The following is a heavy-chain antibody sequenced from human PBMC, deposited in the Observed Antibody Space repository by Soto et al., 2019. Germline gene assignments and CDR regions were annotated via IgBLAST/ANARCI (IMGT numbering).Heavy chain of an antibody. D-gene: IGHD2-21*01. V-gene: IGHV4-30-4*01. CDR2: IYYSGST. CDR1: GDSISSGANY. J-gene: IGHJ6*02. Sequence: SETLSLTCTVSGDSISSGANYWSWIRQPPGKGLEWIGYIYYSGSTYYNPTLKSRVTISVDRSKNLFSLKLSSVTAADTAVYSCARADHFIVELCMDVWGQGTTVTVSS. CDR3: ARADHFIVELCMDV.